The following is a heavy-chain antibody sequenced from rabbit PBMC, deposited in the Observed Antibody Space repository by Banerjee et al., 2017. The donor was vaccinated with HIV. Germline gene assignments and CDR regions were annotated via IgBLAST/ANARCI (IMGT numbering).Heavy chain of an antibody. V-gene: IGHV1S40*01. CDR3: AREYAGYSGDGYHPYYFNL. CDR2: VDAGSSDST. J-gene: IGHJ4*01. CDR1: GFSFSSSDY. D-gene: IGHD7-1*01. Sequence: QSLEESGGDLVKPGASLTLTCTASGFSFSSSDYMCWVRQAQGKGLEWIACVDAGSSDSTYYASWANGRFTISRSTSLITVDLQMTSLTAADTATYFCAREYAGYSGDGYHPYYFNLWGPGTLVTVS.